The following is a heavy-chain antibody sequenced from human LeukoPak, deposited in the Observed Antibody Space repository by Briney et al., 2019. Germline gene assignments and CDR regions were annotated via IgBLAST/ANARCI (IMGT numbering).Heavy chain of an antibody. D-gene: IGHD3-22*01. V-gene: IGHV1-69*05. CDR3: ASQTYYYDSSGYYSFDY. CDR1: GGTFSSYA. Sequence: SVKVSCKASGGTFSSYAISWVRQAPGHGLEWMGGIIPIFGTANYAQKFQGRVTISTDESTSTAYMELSSLRSEDTAVYYCASQTYYYDSSGYYSFDYWGQGTLVTVSS. J-gene: IGHJ4*02. CDR2: IIPIFGTA.